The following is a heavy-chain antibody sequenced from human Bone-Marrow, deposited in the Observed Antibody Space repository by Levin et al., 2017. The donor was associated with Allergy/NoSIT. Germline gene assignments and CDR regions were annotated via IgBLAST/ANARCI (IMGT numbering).Heavy chain of an antibody. CDR1: GYTFTGYP. CDR2: ISIYNGNT. Sequence: PGASVKVSCQASGYTFTGYPMSWVRQAPGQGLEWLGWISIYNGNTNYAQKLQGRVTMTTNTYTSTAYMELRNLRSDDTAVYYCARLLGYSQMPFDYWGQGTLVTVSS. CDR3: ARLLGYSQMPFDY. V-gene: IGHV1-18*01. D-gene: IGHD3-22*01. J-gene: IGHJ4*02.